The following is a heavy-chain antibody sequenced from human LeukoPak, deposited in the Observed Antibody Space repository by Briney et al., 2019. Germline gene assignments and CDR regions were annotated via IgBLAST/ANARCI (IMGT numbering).Heavy chain of an antibody. Sequence: SETLSLTCAVYGGSFSGYYWSWIRQPPGKGLEWIGEINHSGSTNYNPSLKSRVTISVDTSKNQFSLKLSSVTAADTAVYYCARGNRILWWRTTHDAFDIWGQGTMVTVSS. J-gene: IGHJ3*02. CDR3: ARGNRILWWRTTHDAFDI. V-gene: IGHV4-34*01. D-gene: IGHD2-21*01. CDR1: GGSFSGYY. CDR2: INHSGST.